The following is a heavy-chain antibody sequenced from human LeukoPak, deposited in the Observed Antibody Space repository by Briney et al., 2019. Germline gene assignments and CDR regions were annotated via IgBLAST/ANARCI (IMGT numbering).Heavy chain of an antibody. D-gene: IGHD3-22*01. J-gene: IGHJ4*02. V-gene: IGHV3-7*01. CDR2: IKQDGSEK. CDR1: GFTFSSYA. CDR3: ARDGPDYYDSSGYYLDC. Sequence: GGSLRLSCAASGFTFSSYAMHWVRQAPGKGLEWVANIKQDGSEKYYVDSVKGRFTISRDNAKNSLYLQMNSLRAEDTAVYYCARDGPDYYDSSGYYLDCWGQGTLVTVSS.